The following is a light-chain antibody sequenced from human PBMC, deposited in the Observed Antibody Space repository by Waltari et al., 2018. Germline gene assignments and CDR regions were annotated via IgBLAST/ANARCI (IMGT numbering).Light chain of an antibody. CDR3: QSPSSSGSYHWL. V-gene: IGLV3-25*03. CDR1: TLSKEY. CDR2: QDT. Sequence: SYELTQPPSVAVSPGQTVRITCSGNTLSKEYTYWYQQKPGQAPILLIYQDTKRPSGIPERFSGSTSGTTVTLTIPGVQAEDEAAYYCQSPSSSGSYHWLFGGGTKVTVL. J-gene: IGLJ3*02.